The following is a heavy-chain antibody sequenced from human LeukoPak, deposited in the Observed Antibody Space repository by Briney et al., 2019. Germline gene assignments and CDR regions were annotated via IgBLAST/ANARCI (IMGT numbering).Heavy chain of an antibody. CDR1: GGSISSRSYY. Sequence: PSETLSLTCTVSGGSISSRSYYWGWIRQPPGRGLEWIGSISYSGSTYYNPYLKSRLTISVDTSKNQFSLTLSSVTAADTAVYNCARLDYDSSGLIDYWGQGTLVTVSS. V-gene: IGHV4-39*01. CDR2: ISYSGST. CDR3: ARLDYDSSGLIDY. J-gene: IGHJ4*02. D-gene: IGHD3-22*01.